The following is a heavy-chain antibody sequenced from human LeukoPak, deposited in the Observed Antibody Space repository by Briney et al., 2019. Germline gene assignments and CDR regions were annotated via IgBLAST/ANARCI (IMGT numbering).Heavy chain of an antibody. CDR3: AREWGLDYYADHYFDY. J-gene: IGHJ4*02. CDR1: GYTFTSYY. V-gene: IGHV1-46*01. Sequence: ASVKVSCKASGYTFTSYYMHWVRRAPGQGLEWMGIINPSGGSTSYAQKFQGRVTMTRDMSTSTVYMELSSLRSEDTAVYYCAREWGLDYYADHYFDYWGQGTLVTVSS. CDR2: INPSGGST. D-gene: IGHD3-10*01.